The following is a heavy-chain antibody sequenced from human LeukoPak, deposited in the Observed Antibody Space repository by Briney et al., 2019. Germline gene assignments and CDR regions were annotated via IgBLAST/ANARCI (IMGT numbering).Heavy chain of an antibody. CDR2: INSDGSWT. CDR3: VSFYETY. J-gene: IGHJ4*02. D-gene: IGHD2/OR15-2a*01. Sequence: GGSLRLSCAASGFTFSSHWMHWVRQAPGKGLVWVSHINSDGSWTSYADSVKGRFTISKDNAKNTVYLQMNSLRAEDTAVYYCVSFYETYWGRGTLVTVSS. V-gene: IGHV3-74*01. CDR1: GFTFSSHW.